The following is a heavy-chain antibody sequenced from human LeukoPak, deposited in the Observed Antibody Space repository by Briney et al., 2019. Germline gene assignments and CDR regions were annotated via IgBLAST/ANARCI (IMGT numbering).Heavy chain of an antibody. CDR2: INHSGST. V-gene: IGHV4-34*01. CDR3: ARAPMIRGVALLGY. CDR1: GGSFSGYY. D-gene: IGHD3-10*01. Sequence: PSETLSLTCAVYGGSFSGYYWSWLRQPPGKGLEWIGEINHSGSTNYNPSLKSRVIISVDTSKNQFSVKLRSVTAADTAVYYCARAPMIRGVALLGYWGQGTLVTVSS. J-gene: IGHJ4*02.